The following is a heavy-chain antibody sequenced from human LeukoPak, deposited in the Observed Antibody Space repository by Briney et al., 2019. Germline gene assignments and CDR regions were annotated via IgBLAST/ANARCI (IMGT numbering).Heavy chain of an antibody. V-gene: IGHV3-23*01. J-gene: IGHJ4*02. CDR1: GFTVSSNY. CDR3: AKADIFISYSSSAH. CDR2: ISGSGGST. Sequence: GGSLRLSCAASGFTVSSNYMSWVRQAPGKGLEWVSAISGSGGSTYYADSVKGRFTISRDNSKNTLYLQMNSLRAEDTAVYYCAKADIFISYSSSAHWGQGTLVTVSS. D-gene: IGHD6-6*01.